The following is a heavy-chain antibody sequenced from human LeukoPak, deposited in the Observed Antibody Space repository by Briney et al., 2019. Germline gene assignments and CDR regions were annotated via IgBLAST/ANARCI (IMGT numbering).Heavy chain of an antibody. CDR3: ATSTDGYCSSTSCYTRGVSYYYYGMDV. D-gene: IGHD2-2*01. CDR1: GGTFSSYA. Sequence: ASVKVSCKASGGTFSSYAISWVRQAPGQGLEWMGWINPNSGGTNYAQKFQGRVTMTRDTSISTAYMELSRLRSDDTAVYYCATSTDGYCSSTSCYTRGVSYYYYGMDVWGQGTTVTVSS. V-gene: IGHV1-2*02. CDR2: INPNSGGT. J-gene: IGHJ6*02.